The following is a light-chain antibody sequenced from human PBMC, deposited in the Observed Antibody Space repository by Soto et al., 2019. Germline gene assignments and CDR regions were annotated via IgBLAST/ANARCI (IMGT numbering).Light chain of an antibody. CDR2: AAS. V-gene: IGKV1-39*01. Sequence: DIQMTQSPSSLSASVGDRVTITCRASQSISSYLNCYQQKPGKAPKLLIYAASSLQSGVPSRFSGSGSGTDFTLTISSLQPEDFATYYCQQSYSTLITIGQGTRLEIK. CDR1: QSISSY. CDR3: QQSYSTLIT. J-gene: IGKJ5*01.